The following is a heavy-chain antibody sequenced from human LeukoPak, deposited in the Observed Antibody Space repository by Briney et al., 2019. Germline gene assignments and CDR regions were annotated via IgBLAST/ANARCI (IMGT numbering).Heavy chain of an antibody. CDR2: IYYSGST. J-gene: IGHJ6*03. D-gene: IGHD2-15*01. CDR1: GGSFSGYY. Sequence: PSETLSLTCAVYGGSFSGYYWSWIRQPPGKGLEWIGYIYYSGSTNYNPSLKSRVTISVDTSKNQFSLKLSSVTAADTAVYYCARGLRGVVVGYYYYMDVWGKGTTVTISS. V-gene: IGHV4-59*01. CDR3: ARGLRGVVVGYYYYMDV.